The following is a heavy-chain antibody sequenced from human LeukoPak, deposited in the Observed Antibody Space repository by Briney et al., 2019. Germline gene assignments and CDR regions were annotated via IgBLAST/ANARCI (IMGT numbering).Heavy chain of an antibody. CDR3: ARGGYYGSENDFRFDP. J-gene: IGHJ5*02. Sequence: PSETLSLTCTVSGGSISSYYWSWIRQSPWKGLECIGYIHYTGSTNYNPSLKSRVTISVETSKNQFSLKLKSVTAADTAVYYCARGGYYGSENDFRFDPWGQGTLVTVSS. V-gene: IGHV4-59*01. D-gene: IGHD3-10*01. CDR1: GGSISSYY. CDR2: IHYTGST.